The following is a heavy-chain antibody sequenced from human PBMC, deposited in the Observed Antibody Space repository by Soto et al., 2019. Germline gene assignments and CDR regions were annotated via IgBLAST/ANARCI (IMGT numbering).Heavy chain of an antibody. J-gene: IGHJ6*02. CDR3: ARSHGSSTSLEIYYYYYYGMDV. CDR2: IIPISGTA. D-gene: IGHD2-2*01. Sequence: QVQLVQSGAEVKKPGSSVKVSCKASGGTFSSYAISWVRQAPGQGLEWMGGIIPISGTANYAQKFQGRVTINADESTSTAYMELSSLRSEDTAVYYCARSHGSSTSLEIYYYYYYGMDVWGQGTTVTVSS. CDR1: GGTFSSYA. V-gene: IGHV1-69*01.